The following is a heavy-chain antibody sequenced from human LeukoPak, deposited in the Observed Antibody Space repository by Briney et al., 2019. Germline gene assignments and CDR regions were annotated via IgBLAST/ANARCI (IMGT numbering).Heavy chain of an antibody. D-gene: IGHD6-13*01. V-gene: IGHV4-59*01. Sequence: SETLSLTCTVSGGSISSYYWSWIRQPPGKGLEWIGYIYYSGSANYNPSLKSRVTISVETSKNEFSLKLRSVTAADTAVYYCARVTGYRIEDYFDYWGQGTLVTVSS. CDR3: ARVTGYRIEDYFDY. CDR2: IYYSGSA. CDR1: GGSISSYY. J-gene: IGHJ4*02.